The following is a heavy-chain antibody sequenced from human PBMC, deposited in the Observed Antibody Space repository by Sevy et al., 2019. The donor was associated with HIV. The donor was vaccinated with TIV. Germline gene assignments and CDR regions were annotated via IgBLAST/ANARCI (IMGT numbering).Heavy chain of an antibody. J-gene: IGHJ4*02. CDR3: ARDGGCSSTSCLLYFDS. Sequence: GGSLRLSCAASGFTFSDYYTNWVRQAPGKGLEWVSSISSRSSYIHYADSVRGRFTISRDNAKNSLYLQMNSLRVDDTAVYFCARDGGCSSTSCLLYFDSWGQGALVTVSS. D-gene: IGHD2-2*01. V-gene: IGHV3-21*01. CDR1: GFTFSDYY. CDR2: ISSRSSYI.